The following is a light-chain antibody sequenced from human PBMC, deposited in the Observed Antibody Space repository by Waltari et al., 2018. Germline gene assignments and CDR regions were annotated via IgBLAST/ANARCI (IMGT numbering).Light chain of an antibody. Sequence: IQLTQSPSTLSASVGDRVTITCRASQGISNFLAWYQQKPGKAPGVLIFAASTLRTGVPSRFSGRGSGTDFTLTISSLQPGDFATYFCQQLDTYPRTFGQGTKVEIK. CDR1: QGISNF. CDR2: AAS. J-gene: IGKJ1*01. CDR3: QQLDTYPRT. V-gene: IGKV1-9*01.